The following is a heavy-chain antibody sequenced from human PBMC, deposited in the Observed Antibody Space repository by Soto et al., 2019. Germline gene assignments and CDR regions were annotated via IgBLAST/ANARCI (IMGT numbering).Heavy chain of an antibody. V-gene: IGHV3-23*01. J-gene: IGHJ4*02. D-gene: IGHD3-22*01. CDR2: ISGGGGST. CDR1: GFTFSSYA. CDR3: AKVPKKYDSGGYNLY. Sequence: AGGSLRLSCAASGFTFSSYAMTWVRQAPGKGLEWVSTISGGGGSTYYADSVKGRFTISRDNSKNTPYLQMNNVRAEDTAVYYCAKVPKKYDSGGYNLYWGQGTPVTVSS.